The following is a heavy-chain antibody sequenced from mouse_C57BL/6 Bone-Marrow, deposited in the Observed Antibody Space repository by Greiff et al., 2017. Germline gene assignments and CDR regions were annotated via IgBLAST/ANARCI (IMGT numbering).Heavy chain of an antibody. Sequence: QVQLQQPGAELVMPGASVKLSCKASGYTFTSYWMHWVKQRPGQGLEWIGEIDPSDSYTNYNQKFKGKSTLTVDKSSSTAYMRLSSLTSEDSAVYYCAREWDYGVDYWGQGTTLTVSS. D-gene: IGHD1-1*02. CDR1: GYTFTSYW. J-gene: IGHJ2*01. CDR2: IDPSDSYT. V-gene: IGHV1-69*01. CDR3: AREWDYGVDY.